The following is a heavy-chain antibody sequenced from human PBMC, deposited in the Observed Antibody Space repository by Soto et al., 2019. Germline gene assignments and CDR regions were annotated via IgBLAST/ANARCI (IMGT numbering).Heavy chain of an antibody. CDR3: ARASGWLRNNDAFDI. V-gene: IGHV1-2*02. CDR2: INPNSGGT. CDR1: GYTFTGYY. J-gene: IGHJ3*02. Sequence: ASVKVSCKASGYTFTGYYMHWVRQAPGQGLEWMGWINPNSGGTNYAQKFQGRVTMTRDTSISTAYMELSRLRSDDTAVYYCARASGWLRNNDAFDIWGQGTMVTVSS. D-gene: IGHD5-12*01.